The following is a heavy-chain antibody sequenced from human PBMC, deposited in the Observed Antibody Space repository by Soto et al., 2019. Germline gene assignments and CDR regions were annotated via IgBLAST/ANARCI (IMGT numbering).Heavy chain of an antibody. CDR1: GFTFSIYS. CDR3: ARGRRVVVVGGYGMDV. D-gene: IGHD3-22*01. Sequence: GGSLRLSCAASGFTFSIYSMHWVRQAPGKGLEWVAVISHDGSDIYYDDSVKGRFTISRDNSNSTLYLQMNSLRAEDTAVYYCARGRRVVVVGGYGMDVWGQGTTVTVSS. J-gene: IGHJ6*02. CDR2: ISHDGSDI. V-gene: IGHV3-30-3*01.